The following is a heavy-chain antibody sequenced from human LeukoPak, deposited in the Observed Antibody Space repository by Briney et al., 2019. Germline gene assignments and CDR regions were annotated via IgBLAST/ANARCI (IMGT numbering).Heavy chain of an antibody. V-gene: IGHV1-8*01. J-gene: IGHJ3*02. CDR3: ARVYCSGGSCYSLDI. Sequence: ASVKVSCKTSGYPFTTYEINWVRQAAGQGLEWMGWVHPNSGNTAYAQKFQGRVTMTRDTSISTAYMELSSLRSDDTAVYYCARVYCSGGSCYSLDIWGQGTMVTVSS. CDR2: VHPNSGNT. D-gene: IGHD2-15*01. CDR1: GYPFTTYE.